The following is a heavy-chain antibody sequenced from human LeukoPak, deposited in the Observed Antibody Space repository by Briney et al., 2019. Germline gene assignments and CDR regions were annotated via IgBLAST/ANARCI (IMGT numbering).Heavy chain of an antibody. CDR1: GGSISSGGYY. CDR3: ARGLEGSGSYPFDY. Sequence: PSETLSLTCTVSGGSISSGGYYWSWIRQPPGKGLEWIGYIYYSGSTYYNPSLKSRVTISVDTSKNQFSLKLSSVTAADTAVYYCARGLEGSGSYPFDYWGQGTLVTVSS. V-gene: IGHV4-30-4*08. J-gene: IGHJ4*02. D-gene: IGHD3-10*01. CDR2: IYYSGST.